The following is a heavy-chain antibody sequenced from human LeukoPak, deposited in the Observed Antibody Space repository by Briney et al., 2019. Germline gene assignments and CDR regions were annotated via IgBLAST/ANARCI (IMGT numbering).Heavy chain of an antibody. CDR3: AREGPGSGCFFDY. CDR1: GYTFTAYY. D-gene: IGHD6-19*01. J-gene: IGHJ4*02. Sequence: GASVKVSCKASGYTFTAYYMHWVRQAPGQGLEWMGWINPNSGGTNYAQKFQGRVTMTRDTSTSTVFMEVNSLRSEDTAMYYCAREGPGSGCFFDYWGQGTLVTVSS. CDR2: INPNSGGT. V-gene: IGHV1-2*02.